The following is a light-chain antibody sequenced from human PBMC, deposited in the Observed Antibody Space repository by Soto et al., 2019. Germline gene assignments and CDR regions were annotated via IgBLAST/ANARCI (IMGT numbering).Light chain of an antibody. J-gene: IGKJ4*01. CDR2: DAS. Sequence: IHMTPYPSSLSASVGDRVTLTCQASHDIRDHLNWYQQKPGKPPKLLIYDASNLPTGVPSRFSGSGSGTDFTLTISSLQPEDFATYYCQQLNKCPSTFGGGTRVDIK. V-gene: IGKV1-33*01. CDR1: HDIRDH. CDR3: QQLNKCPST.